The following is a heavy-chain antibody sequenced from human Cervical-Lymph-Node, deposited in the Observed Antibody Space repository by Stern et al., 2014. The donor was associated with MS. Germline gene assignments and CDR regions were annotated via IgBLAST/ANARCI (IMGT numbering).Heavy chain of an antibody. D-gene: IGHD6-13*01. CDR2: IGPKIGNT. J-gene: IGHJ3*01. CDR1: GYTFTAYA. V-gene: IGHV1-18*01. CDR3: RAGSDAFDV. Sequence: QVQLVQSGAEVNKPGASVKVSCKASGYTFTAYAISWVRQGPGQGLAWMGWIGPKIGNTNYAQKFQGSVTLATDTSTSTVYMELRSLRSDDTTMYYCRAGSDAFDVWGQGTMVTVSS.